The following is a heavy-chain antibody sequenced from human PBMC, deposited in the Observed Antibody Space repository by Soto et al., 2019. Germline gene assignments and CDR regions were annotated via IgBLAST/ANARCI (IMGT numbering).Heavy chain of an antibody. Sequence: ASVKVSCKASGYTFTNYGISWVRQAPGQGLEWMGWINTYNGNTNHAQKLQGRVTMTTDTSTSTAYMELRSLRSDNTAVYYCARGVGSGTYYNQYNWFDPWGQGTQVTVS. CDR1: GYTFTNYG. CDR2: INTYNGNT. CDR3: ARGVGSGTYYNQYNWFDP. V-gene: IGHV1-18*01. D-gene: IGHD3-10*01. J-gene: IGHJ5*02.